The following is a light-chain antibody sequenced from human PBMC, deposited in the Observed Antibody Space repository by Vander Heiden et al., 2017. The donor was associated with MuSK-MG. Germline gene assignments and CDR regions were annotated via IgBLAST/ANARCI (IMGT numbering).Light chain of an antibody. V-gene: IGLV3-1*01. Sequence: SDELTQPASVSVSPGQTAVITCSGEALADKFVCWYQQRPGQSPLLVIYQDSERPSAIPARFSGSNSADTATLTISGAQAVDEDYYDCRAGDTSTGVFGTGTKVTVL. J-gene: IGLJ1*01. CDR2: QDS. CDR1: ALADKF. CDR3: RAGDTSTGV.